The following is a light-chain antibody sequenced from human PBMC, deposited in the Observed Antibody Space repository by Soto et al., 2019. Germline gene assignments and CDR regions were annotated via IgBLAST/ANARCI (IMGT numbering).Light chain of an antibody. V-gene: IGKV3-11*01. J-gene: IGKJ2*01. Sequence: EIVLTQSPATLSLSPGERATLSCRASQSVSSYLAWYKQKPGQAPRLLIYDASNRATGIPARFSGSGSGTDFTLTISSLEPEDYAVYYCQQRSNWPPRYTFGQGTKLESK. CDR1: QSVSSY. CDR2: DAS. CDR3: QQRSNWPPRYT.